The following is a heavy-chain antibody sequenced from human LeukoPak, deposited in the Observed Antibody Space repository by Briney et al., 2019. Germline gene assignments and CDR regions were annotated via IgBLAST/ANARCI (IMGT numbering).Heavy chain of an antibody. CDR2: ISGSGGST. Sequence: GGSLTLSCAASGFTFSSYAMSWVRQAPGKGLEWVSAISGSGGSTYYADSVKGRFTISRDNSRNTLYLQMNSLRAEDTAVYYCAKTAGSYLAGDAFDIWGQGTMVSVSS. J-gene: IGHJ3*02. V-gene: IGHV3-23*01. CDR3: AKTAGSYLAGDAFDI. D-gene: IGHD1-26*01. CDR1: GFTFSSYA.